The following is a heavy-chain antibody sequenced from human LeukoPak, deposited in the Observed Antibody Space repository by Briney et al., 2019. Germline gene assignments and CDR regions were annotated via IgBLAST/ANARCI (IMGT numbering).Heavy chain of an antibody. D-gene: IGHD6-6*01. CDR3: AKVIAALRFWDAFDI. J-gene: IGHJ3*02. CDR1: GFTFDDYW. V-gene: IGHV3-7*03. Sequence: PGGSLRLSCGASGFTFDDYWMSWVCQAPGQGLEWVANINQDGSEKYYLDSAKGRFTISRDNSKNTLYLQMNSLRAEDTAVYYCAKVIAALRFWDAFDIWGQGTMVTVSS. CDR2: INQDGSEK.